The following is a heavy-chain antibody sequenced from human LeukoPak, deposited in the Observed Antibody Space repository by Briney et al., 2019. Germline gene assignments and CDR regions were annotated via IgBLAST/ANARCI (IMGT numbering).Heavy chain of an antibody. J-gene: IGHJ3*02. CDR3: AKEINWNYPSDAFDI. CDR1: GFTLSTNA. D-gene: IGHD1-7*01. V-gene: IGHV3-23*01. CDR2: ISGSGAST. Sequence: PGGSLRLSCLTSGFTLSTNAMSWVRQAPGKGLEWISGISGSGASTYYADSVKGRFTISRDNSKNTLYLQMNSLRAEDTAVYYCAKEINWNYPSDAFDIWGQGTMVTVSS.